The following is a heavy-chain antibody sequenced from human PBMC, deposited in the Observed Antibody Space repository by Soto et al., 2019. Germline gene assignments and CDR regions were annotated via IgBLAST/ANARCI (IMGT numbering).Heavy chain of an antibody. CDR2: IYSGGVT. J-gene: IGHJ4*02. D-gene: IGHD4-17*01. Sequence: EVQLVDSGGGLVQPGGSLRLSCAASGFTVSNNYMCWVRQAPGKGLEWVSLIYSGGVTHYADSVRGRFTISRDNSRNTLYLPMNSLRADETAVYFFAKRGTTVTTALWYWGQGTLVTVSS. CDR3: AKRGTTVTTALWY. CDR1: GFTVSNNY. V-gene: IGHV3-66*01.